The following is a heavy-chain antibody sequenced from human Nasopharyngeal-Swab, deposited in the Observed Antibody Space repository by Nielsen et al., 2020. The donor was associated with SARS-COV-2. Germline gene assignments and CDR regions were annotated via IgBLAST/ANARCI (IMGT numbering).Heavy chain of an antibody. Sequence: GSLRLSCSVPGGSIRSSSYYWGWIRQPPGKGLEWIGSIFYSGSTYYNPSLKSRVTISVDTSKNQFSLRLSSVTAADTAVYYCARQGGGERKRDIVLMVYAIRIGGFDYWGQGTLVTVSS. V-gene: IGHV4-39*01. CDR1: GGSIRSSSYY. J-gene: IGHJ4*02. CDR3: ARQGGGERKRDIVLMVYAIRIGGFDY. D-gene: IGHD2-8*01. CDR2: IFYSGST.